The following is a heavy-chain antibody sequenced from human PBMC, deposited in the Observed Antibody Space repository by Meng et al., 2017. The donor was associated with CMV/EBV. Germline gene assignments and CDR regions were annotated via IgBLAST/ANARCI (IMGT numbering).Heavy chain of an antibody. CDR1: GYTFTGYY. Sequence: ASVKVSCKASGYTFTGYYMHWVRQAPGQGLEWMGWINPNSGGTNYAQKFQGRVTMTRDTSISTAYMELSRLRSDDTAVYYCAREVGELDQLLYGYNWFDPWGQGTLVTVSS. D-gene: IGHD2-2*02. CDR2: INPNSGGT. V-gene: IGHV1-2*02. J-gene: IGHJ5*02. CDR3: AREVGELDQLLYGYNWFDP.